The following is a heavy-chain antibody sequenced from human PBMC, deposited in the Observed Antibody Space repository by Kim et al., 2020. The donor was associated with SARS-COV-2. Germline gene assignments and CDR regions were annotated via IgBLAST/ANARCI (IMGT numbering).Heavy chain of an antibody. CDR3: ARVGITMIVVA. V-gene: IGHV4-30-2*04. Sequence: YYNPSLKSRVTISVDTSKNQFSLKLSSVTAADTAVYYCARVGITMIVVAWGQGTLVTVSS. D-gene: IGHD3-22*01. J-gene: IGHJ5*02.